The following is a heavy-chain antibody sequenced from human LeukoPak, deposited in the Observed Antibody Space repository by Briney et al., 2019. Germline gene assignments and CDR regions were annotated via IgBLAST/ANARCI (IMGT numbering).Heavy chain of an antibody. CDR3: ATGTTGSTPDASDI. J-gene: IGHJ3*02. CDR2: IKPDGSVI. Sequence: GGSLRLSCAASGFTFSNYWMAWVRQAPGRGLEWVASIKPDGSVIYYGDSVKGRFTLSRDNTKNSLYLQMNSLRAEDTAVYYCATGTTGSTPDASDIWGQGTMVTVSS. V-gene: IGHV3-7*02. CDR1: GFTFSNYW. D-gene: IGHD1-1*01.